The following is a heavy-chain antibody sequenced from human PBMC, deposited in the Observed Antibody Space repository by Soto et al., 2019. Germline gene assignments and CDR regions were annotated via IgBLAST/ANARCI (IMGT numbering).Heavy chain of an antibody. V-gene: IGHV3-23*01. CDR3: AQEDVSSEGIAAEFDY. Sequence: EVQLLESGGGLVQPGGSLRLSCAASGITFSSYAMRWIRHAPGKGLEWVAAISGSGGNTYYTDSVKGRCSISRDDTNTTLYLQMHCLRAEGRAVSYWAQEDVSSEGIAAEFDYWGQGTMVTVCS. J-gene: IGHJ4*02. CDR2: ISGSGGNT. D-gene: IGHD6-13*01. CDR1: GITFSSYA.